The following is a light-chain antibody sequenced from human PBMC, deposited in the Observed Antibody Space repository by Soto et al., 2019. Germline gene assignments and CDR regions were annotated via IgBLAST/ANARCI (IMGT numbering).Light chain of an antibody. J-gene: IGKJ1*01. CDR1: QSITTY. CDR3: HQSYGTPWT. Sequence: DIQMTQSPSSLSASVGDRVTVTCRASQSITTYLNWYQQKPGKAPKLLIYAASSLQSGVPSRFSGSGSGTDFTLTITSLRPEDFATYICHQSYGTPWTFGQGTKVEIK. CDR2: AAS. V-gene: IGKV1-39*01.